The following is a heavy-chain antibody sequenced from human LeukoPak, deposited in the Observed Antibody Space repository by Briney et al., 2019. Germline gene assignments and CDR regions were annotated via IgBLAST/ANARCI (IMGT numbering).Heavy chain of an antibody. D-gene: IGHD3-22*01. CDR3: VRGSGSSGYSYIAY. J-gene: IGHJ4*02. V-gene: IGHV1-2*02. Sequence: ASVKVSCKASGYIFSGYSIHWVRQAPGQGLEWMGWINPNSGATNYAQKFHDRVTMTRDTSISTAYVEMSSLGSDDTAVYYCVRGSGSSGYSYIAYWGQGTLVTVSS. CDR1: GYIFSGYS. CDR2: INPNSGAT.